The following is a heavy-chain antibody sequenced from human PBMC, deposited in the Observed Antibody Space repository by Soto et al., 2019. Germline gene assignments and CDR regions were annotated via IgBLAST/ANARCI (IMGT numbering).Heavy chain of an antibody. D-gene: IGHD2-8*01. J-gene: IGHJ4*02. Sequence: PGGSLRLSCAASGFTFSDYYMSWIRQAPGKGLEWVSYISSSSSYTNYADSVKGRFTISRDNAKNSLYLQMNSLRAEDTAVYYCARQYCTNCVCYRGWGQGTLVTVSS. CDR2: ISSSSSYT. CDR3: ARQYCTNCVCYRG. CDR1: GFTFSDYY. V-gene: IGHV3-11*06.